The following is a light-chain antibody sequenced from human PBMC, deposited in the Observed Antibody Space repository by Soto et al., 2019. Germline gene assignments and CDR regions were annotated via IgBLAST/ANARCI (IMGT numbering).Light chain of an antibody. CDR2: GAS. CDR1: QSVSSN. Sequence: EIVMTQSPATLSVSPGERATLSCRASQSVSSNLAWYQQKPGQAPRLLIYGASTRATGIPARFSGSGSGTEFTLTISSMQSEDFAVYYCQQYNNWPHITFDPGTRLEIK. CDR3: QQYNNWPHIT. V-gene: IGKV3-15*01. J-gene: IGKJ5*01.